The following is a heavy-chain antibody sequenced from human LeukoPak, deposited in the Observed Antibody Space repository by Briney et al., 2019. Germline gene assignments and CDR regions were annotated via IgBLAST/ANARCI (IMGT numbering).Heavy chain of an antibody. Sequence: GGSLRLSCAASGFTVSSNYMSWIRQAPGKGLEWVSYMSPSTGYTNYGDSVRGRFTISRDNAKNSLCLQMNSLRAEDTAVYFCARVGQEYYYGMDVWGQGTTVTVAS. CDR3: ARVGQEYYYGMDV. V-gene: IGHV3-11*06. J-gene: IGHJ6*02. CDR2: MSPSTGYT. CDR1: GFTVSSNY.